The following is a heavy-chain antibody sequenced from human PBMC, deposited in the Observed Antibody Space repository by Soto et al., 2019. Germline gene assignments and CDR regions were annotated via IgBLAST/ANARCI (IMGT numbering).Heavy chain of an antibody. D-gene: IGHD3-3*01. J-gene: IGHJ6*04. CDR2: INHSGSA. Sequence: QVQLQQWGAGLLTPSETLSLTCAVYGGSFSGYYWSWIRQPPGKGLEWIGEINHSGSANYNPSLKIRVTMSTYTSTNQFSLKLSSVTAADTAVYYCMRRTINYDSDVWGKGTTVTVSS. CDR3: MRRTINYDSDV. CDR1: GGSFSGYY. V-gene: IGHV4-34*01.